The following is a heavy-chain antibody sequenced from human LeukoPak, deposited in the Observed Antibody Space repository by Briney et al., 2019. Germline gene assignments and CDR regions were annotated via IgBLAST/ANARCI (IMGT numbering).Heavy chain of an antibody. Sequence: ASVKVSCKASGGTFSSYAISWVRQAPGQGLEWMGGIIPIFGTANYAQKFQGRVTITADKSTSTAYMELSSLRSEDTAVYYCARVGGVTTYYYYMDVWGKGTTVTVSS. CDR1: GGTFSSYA. J-gene: IGHJ6*03. CDR2: IIPIFGTA. V-gene: IGHV1-69*06. D-gene: IGHD4-17*01. CDR3: ARVGGVTTYYYYMDV.